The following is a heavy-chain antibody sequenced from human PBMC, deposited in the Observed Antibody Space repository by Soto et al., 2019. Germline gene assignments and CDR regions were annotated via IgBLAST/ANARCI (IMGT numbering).Heavy chain of an antibody. Sequence: SETLSLTCTVSGDSISSGDYYWSWIRQPPGKGLEWIGCIYYSGNTYYNPSLKRRFSISVDTSKNQFSLQLSSVTVADTAVYYCAREGFDPWGQGTLVTVSS. J-gene: IGHJ5*02. CDR1: GDSISSGDYY. CDR3: AREGFDP. V-gene: IGHV4-30-4*01. CDR2: IYYSGNT.